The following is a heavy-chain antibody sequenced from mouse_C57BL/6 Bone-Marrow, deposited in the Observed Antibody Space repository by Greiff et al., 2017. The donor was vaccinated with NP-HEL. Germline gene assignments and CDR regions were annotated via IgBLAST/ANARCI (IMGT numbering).Heavy chain of an antibody. V-gene: IGHV1-15*01. Sequence: VQLQQSGAELVRPGASVTLSCKASGYTFTDYEMHWVKQTPVHGLEWIGAIDPETGGTAYNQKFKGKAILTADKSSSTAYMELRSLTSEDSAVYYCTRQVYDGYFFHYFDYWGQGTTLTVSS. CDR3: TRQVYDGYFFHYFDY. D-gene: IGHD2-3*01. CDR1: GYTFTDYE. CDR2: IDPETGGT. J-gene: IGHJ2*01.